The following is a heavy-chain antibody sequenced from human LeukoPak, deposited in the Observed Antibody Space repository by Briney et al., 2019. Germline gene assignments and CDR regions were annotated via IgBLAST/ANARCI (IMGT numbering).Heavy chain of an antibody. V-gene: IGHV1-2*02. CDR2: INPTSGGT. CDR3: AREGPNDGAFDP. Sequence: AASVKVSCKTSGYTFTGYYMHWVRQAPGQGLEWMGWINPTSGGTKSAQKFQGRVTMARDTSISTAYMELSRLTSDDTAVYYCAREGPNDGAFDPWGQGTLVTVSS. J-gene: IGHJ5*02. CDR1: GYTFTGYY. D-gene: IGHD1-1*01.